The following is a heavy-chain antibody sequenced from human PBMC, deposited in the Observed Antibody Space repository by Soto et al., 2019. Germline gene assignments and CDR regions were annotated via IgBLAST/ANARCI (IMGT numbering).Heavy chain of an antibody. CDR1: GGSISSGDYY. Sequence: LCGGSISSGDYYWSWIRQPPGKGLEWIGYIYYSGSTYYNPSLKSRVTISVDTSKNQFSLKLSSVTAADTAVYYCARAHLVVVAATHFDYWGQGTLVTVSS. J-gene: IGHJ4*02. CDR3: ARAHLVVVAATHFDY. V-gene: IGHV4-30-4*01. D-gene: IGHD2-15*01. CDR2: IYYSGST.